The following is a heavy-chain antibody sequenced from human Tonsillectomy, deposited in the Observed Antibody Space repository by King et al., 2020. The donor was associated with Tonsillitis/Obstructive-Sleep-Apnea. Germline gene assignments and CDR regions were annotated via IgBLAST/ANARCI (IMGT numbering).Heavy chain of an antibody. Sequence: VQLVESGGGLVQPGGSLRLPCAASGFTFSSYEMNWVRQAPGKGLEWVSYISSSGSTIYYADSVKGRFTISRDNAKNSLYLQMNSLRAEDTAVYYCARGGGYTVTTIYDYWGQGTLVTVSS. D-gene: IGHD4-11*01. CDR1: GFTFSSYE. CDR3: ARGGGYTVTTIYDY. CDR2: ISSSGSTI. J-gene: IGHJ4*02. V-gene: IGHV3-48*03.